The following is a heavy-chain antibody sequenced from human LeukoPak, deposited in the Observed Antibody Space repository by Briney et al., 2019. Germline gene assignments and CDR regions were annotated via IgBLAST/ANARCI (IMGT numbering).Heavy chain of an antibody. CDR2: IYYSGST. V-gene: IGHV4-39*01. J-gene: IGHJ4*02. Sequence: PSETLSLTCTVSGGSISSSSYYWGWIRQPPGRGLEWIGSIYYSGSTYYNPSLKSRVTISVDTSKNQFSLKLSSVTAADTAVYYCASPDTYYYDSSGYYHFDYWGQGTLVTVSS. CDR3: ASPDTYYYDSSGYYHFDY. CDR1: GGSISSSSYY. D-gene: IGHD3-22*01.